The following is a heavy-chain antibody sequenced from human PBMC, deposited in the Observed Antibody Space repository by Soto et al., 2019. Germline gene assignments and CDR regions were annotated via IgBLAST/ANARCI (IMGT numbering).Heavy chain of an antibody. Sequence: GGSLRLSCAASGFTFSSYSMNWVRQAPGKGLEWVSSISSSSSYIYYADSVKGRFTISRDNAKNSLYLQMNSLRAEDTAVYYCARDLLGYSNDAFDVWGQGTMVTVSS. CDR1: GFTFSSYS. D-gene: IGHD6-13*01. CDR2: ISSSSSYI. J-gene: IGHJ3*01. CDR3: ARDLLGYSNDAFDV. V-gene: IGHV3-21*01.